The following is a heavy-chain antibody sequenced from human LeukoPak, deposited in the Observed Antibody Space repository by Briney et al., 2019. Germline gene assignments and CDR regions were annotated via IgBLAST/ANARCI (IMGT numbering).Heavy chain of an antibody. CDR1: GFTISSYS. V-gene: IGHV3-48*01. CDR2: ISSSSRTI. CDR3: ASYLVVVPD. Sequence: GGSLRLSCAASGFTISSYSMNWVRQAPGKGLEWVSYISSSSRTIYYADSVNGRLTTSRDNANNSLYLQMNRLRAEDTAVYCCASYLVVVPDWGQGTLVTVSS. D-gene: IGHD2-2*01. J-gene: IGHJ4*02.